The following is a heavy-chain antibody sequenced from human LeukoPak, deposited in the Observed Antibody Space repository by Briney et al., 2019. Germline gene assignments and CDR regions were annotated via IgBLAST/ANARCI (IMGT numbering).Heavy chain of an antibody. V-gene: IGHV3-7*01. J-gene: IGHJ4*02. CDR3: ARDGPPAGLYFDN. CDR1: GFSFNTFW. CDR2: INQGGTEK. D-gene: IGHD2-2*01. Sequence: GGSLILSCADSGFSFNTFWMNWVRQAPGKGLERVATINQGGTEKYYVDSVKGRFTISRDNAHNSLYLQMYTLRPEDTAVYYCARDGPPAGLYFDNWGQGTLVTVSS.